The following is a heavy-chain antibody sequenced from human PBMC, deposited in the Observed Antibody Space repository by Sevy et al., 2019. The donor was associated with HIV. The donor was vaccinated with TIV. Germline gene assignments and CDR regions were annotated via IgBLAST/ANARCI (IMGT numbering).Heavy chain of an antibody. V-gene: IGHV3-7*03. CDR2: IKKDGSEK. Sequence: GGSLRLSCAASGFTFSTYWMSWARQAPGKGLEWVANIKKDGSEKYYVDSVKGRFTISRDNAKSSLYLQMKSLRAEDTAVYYCARDCSSTSCLWGLDVWGQGTTVTVSS. D-gene: IGHD2-2*01. J-gene: IGHJ6*02. CDR1: GFTFSTYW. CDR3: ARDCSSTSCLWGLDV.